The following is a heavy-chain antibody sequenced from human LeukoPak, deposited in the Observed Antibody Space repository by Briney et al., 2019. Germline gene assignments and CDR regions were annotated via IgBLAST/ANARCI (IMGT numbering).Heavy chain of an antibody. CDR3: AHQGPVKYYYYYYMDV. V-gene: IGHV4-38-2*02. CDR1: GYSISSGYY. D-gene: IGHD4-17*01. J-gene: IGHJ6*03. Sequence: SETLSLTCTVSGYSISSGYYWGWIRQPPGKGLEWIGSIYHSGSTYYNPSLKSRVTISVDTSKNQFSLKLSSVTAADAAVYYCAHQGPVKYYYYYYMDVWGKGTTVTISS. CDR2: IYHSGST.